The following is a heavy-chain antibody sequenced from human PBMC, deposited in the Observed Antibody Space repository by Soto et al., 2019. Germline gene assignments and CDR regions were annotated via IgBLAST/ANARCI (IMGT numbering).Heavy chain of an antibody. CDR1: GFTFSSYA. Sequence: GGSLRLSCAASGFTFSSYAMSWVRQAPGKGLEWVSAISGSGGSTYYADSVKGRFTISRDNSKNTLYLQMNSLRAEDTAVYYCAKSAATPQDYYYYSYMDVWGKGTTVTVSS. V-gene: IGHV3-23*01. CDR3: AKSAATPQDYYYYSYMDV. J-gene: IGHJ6*03. D-gene: IGHD1-26*01. CDR2: ISGSGGST.